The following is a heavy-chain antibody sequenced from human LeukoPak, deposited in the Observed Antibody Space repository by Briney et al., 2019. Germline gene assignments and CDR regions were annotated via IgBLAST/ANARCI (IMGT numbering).Heavy chain of an antibody. CDR1: GFTISTYA. D-gene: IGHD5-24*01. CDR2: ITSSGATT. Sequence: PGGSLRLSCAASGFTISTYAMTWVRQAPGKGLEWVSSITSSGATTYYADSVKGRFTISRDISKNTLYLQMNSLTAEDSAVYYCAKEFIAGDGHVDCDSWGQGNLVTVSS. J-gene: IGHJ4*02. V-gene: IGHV3-23*01. CDR3: AKEFIAGDGHVDCDS.